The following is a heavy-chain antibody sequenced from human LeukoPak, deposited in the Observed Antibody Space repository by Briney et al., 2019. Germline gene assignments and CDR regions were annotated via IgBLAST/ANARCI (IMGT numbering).Heavy chain of an antibody. D-gene: IGHD4/OR15-4a*01. J-gene: IGHJ6*02. Sequence: GASVKVSCKASGYTFTDYYMHCVRQAPGQGLEWVGSFNPYSGASKYAQKLPGRVAMTGDTSSSTAYLQPGGVLGDDTAVYYWAKNGDYGLAMDVWGQGTTVTVPS. CDR1: GYTFTDYY. V-gene: IGHV1-2*02. CDR3: AKNGDYGLAMDV. CDR2: FNPYSGAS.